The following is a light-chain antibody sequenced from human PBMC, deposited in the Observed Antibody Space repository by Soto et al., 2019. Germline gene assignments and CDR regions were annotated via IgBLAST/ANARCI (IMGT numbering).Light chain of an antibody. V-gene: IGLV3-1*01. CDR3: QAWDNSTDVV. J-gene: IGLJ2*01. CDR1: KLGDKY. CDR2: QDS. Sequence: SYELTQPPSVSVAPGPTASLTFSGDKLGDKYACWYQQKPGQSPVLVIYQDSKRPSGIPERFSGSNSGNTATLTISGTQAMDEADYYCQAWDNSTDVVFGGGTKLTVL.